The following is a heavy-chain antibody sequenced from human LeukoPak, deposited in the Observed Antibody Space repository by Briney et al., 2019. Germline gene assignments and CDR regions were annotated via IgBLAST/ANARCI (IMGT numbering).Heavy chain of an antibody. D-gene: IGHD4-17*01. CDR1: GGTFSSYA. Sequence: SVKVSCKASGGTFSSYAISWVRLAPGQGLEWMGRIIPILGIANYAQKFQGRVTITADKSTSTAYMELSSLRSEDTAVYYCARGGPTTVIYFDYWGQGTLVTVSS. CDR2: IIPILGIA. V-gene: IGHV1-69*04. J-gene: IGHJ4*02. CDR3: ARGGPTTVIYFDY.